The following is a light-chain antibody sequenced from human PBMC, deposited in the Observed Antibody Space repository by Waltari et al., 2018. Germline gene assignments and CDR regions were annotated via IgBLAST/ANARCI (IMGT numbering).Light chain of an antibody. V-gene: IGLV2-23*02. Sequence: QSALTHPASVSGAPGQSITISCIAVTGLGCISYFALWYQHHPGKVPKLLIYEVIKRPPDISDRFTGSKSGNTASLSISGLQADDEADYYCCSYVQKDIWLFGRGTKVTVL. J-gene: IGLJ3*02. CDR1: TGLGCISYF. CDR3: CSYVQKDIWL. CDR2: EVI.